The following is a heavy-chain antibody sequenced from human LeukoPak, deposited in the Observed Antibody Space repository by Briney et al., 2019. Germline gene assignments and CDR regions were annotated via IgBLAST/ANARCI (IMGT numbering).Heavy chain of an antibody. V-gene: IGHV3-30*14. Sequence: GGSLRLSCAASGFTFSSYAMHWVRQAPGKGLEWVAVISYDGSNKYYADSMKGRFTISRDNSKNTLYLQMSSLRAEDTAVYYCVTSLSGTYYNDIVYWGQGALVTVSS. CDR2: ISYDGSNK. J-gene: IGHJ4*02. CDR3: VTSLSGTYYNDIVY. D-gene: IGHD3-10*01. CDR1: GFTFSSYA.